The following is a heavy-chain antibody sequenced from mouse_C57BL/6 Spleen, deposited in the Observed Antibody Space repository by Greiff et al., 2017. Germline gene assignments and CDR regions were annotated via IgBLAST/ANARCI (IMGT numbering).Heavy chain of an antibody. Sequence: VQLQQSGAELVRPGASVTLSCKASGYTFTDYEMHWVKQTPVHGLAWIGAIDPETGGTAYNQKFKGKAILTADKSSSTAYMELRSLTAEDSAVYYCTRTRSRTGIFAYWVQGTLVTVSA. CDR3: TRTRSRTGIFAY. V-gene: IGHV1-15*01. CDR1: GYTFTDYE. D-gene: IGHD1-1*01. J-gene: IGHJ3*01. CDR2: IDPETGGT.